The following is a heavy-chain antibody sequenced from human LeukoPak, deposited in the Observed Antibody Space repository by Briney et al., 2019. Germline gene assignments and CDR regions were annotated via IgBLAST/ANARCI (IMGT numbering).Heavy chain of an antibody. V-gene: IGHV1-2*02. CDR2: INPNSGGT. CDR3: ARSGLYAEYHQH. CDR1: GYTFTGYY. J-gene: IGHJ1*01. D-gene: IGHD2-2*01. Sequence: ASVKVSCKASGYTFTGYYMHWVRQAPGQGLEWMGWINPNSGGTNYAQKFQGRVTMTRDTSTSTAYMDLSRLRSDDTAVYYCARSGLYAEYHQHWGQGTPVTVSS.